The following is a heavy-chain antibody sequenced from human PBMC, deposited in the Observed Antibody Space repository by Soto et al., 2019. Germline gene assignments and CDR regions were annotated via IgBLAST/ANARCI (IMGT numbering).Heavy chain of an antibody. CDR1: GFTFDDYA. Sequence: AGGSLRLSCAASGFTFDDYAMHWVRQAPGKGLEWVSGISWNSGSIGYADSVKGRFTISRDNAKNSLYLQMNSLRAEDTALYYCAKDISYDSSGYYENWGQGTLVTVSS. D-gene: IGHD3-22*01. J-gene: IGHJ4*02. CDR2: ISWNSGSI. V-gene: IGHV3-9*01. CDR3: AKDISYDSSGYYEN.